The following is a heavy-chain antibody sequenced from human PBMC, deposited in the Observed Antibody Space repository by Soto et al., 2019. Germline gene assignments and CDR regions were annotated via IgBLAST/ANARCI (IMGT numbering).Heavy chain of an antibody. CDR2: VWHDGSEK. Sequence: QVQLVESGGGVVQPGRSLRLSCAASGFTFSRYGMHWVRQAPGKGLEWVAVVWHDGSEKYYGDSVKGRFIISRDNSKNSVCFQVRSLRAEDTAVYYCARDRLAEAGTVADGMDVWGQGTTVTVSS. J-gene: IGHJ6*02. V-gene: IGHV3-33*01. CDR3: ARDRLAEAGTVADGMDV. D-gene: IGHD6-13*01. CDR1: GFTFSRYG.